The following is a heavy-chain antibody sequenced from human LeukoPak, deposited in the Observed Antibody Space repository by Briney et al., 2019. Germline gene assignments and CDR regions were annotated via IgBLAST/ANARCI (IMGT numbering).Heavy chain of an antibody. J-gene: IGHJ6*04. CDR2: IKHDESEK. CDR1: GFTFSSYW. CDR3: ARVRTVTYYGVDV. D-gene: IGHD4-17*01. V-gene: IGHV3-7*03. Sequence: GGSLRLSCVASGFTFSSYWMSWVRQAPGKGLEWVANIKHDESEKYYVDSVKGRFTISRDNAKNSLYLQMNSLRAEDSAVYYCARVRTVTYYGVDVWGKGTTVTVSS.